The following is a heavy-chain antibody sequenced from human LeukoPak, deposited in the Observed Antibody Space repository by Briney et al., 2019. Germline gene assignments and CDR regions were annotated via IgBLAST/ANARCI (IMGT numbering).Heavy chain of an antibody. J-gene: IGHJ4*02. CDR3: ARGQYSSSSPDY. V-gene: IGHV3-74*01. Sequence: PGGSLRLSCAASGFTFSSYRMHWVRRAPGKGLVWVSRINSDGSSTSYADSVKGRFTISRDNAKNTLYLQMNSLRAEDTAVYYCARGQYSSSSPDYWGQGTLVTVSS. CDR2: INSDGSST. CDR1: GFTFSSYR. D-gene: IGHD6-6*01.